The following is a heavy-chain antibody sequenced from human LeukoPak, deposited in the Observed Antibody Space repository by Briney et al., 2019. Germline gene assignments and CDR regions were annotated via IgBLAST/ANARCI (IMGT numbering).Heavy chain of an antibody. V-gene: IGHV3-23*01. CDR2: ISESGSST. Sequence: GGSLRLSCAASGFTFSSYAMSWVRQAPGKGLDWVSTISESGSSTYYADSVRGRFTISRDNSKNTLYLQMSSLRVEDTAVYYCATGAYFEYWGQGTLVTVSS. CDR1: GFTFSSYA. CDR3: ATGAYFEY. J-gene: IGHJ4*02.